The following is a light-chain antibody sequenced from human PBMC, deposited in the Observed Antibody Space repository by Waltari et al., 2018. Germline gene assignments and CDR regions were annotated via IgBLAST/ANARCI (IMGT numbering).Light chain of an antibody. Sequence: DIQMTQSPSSLSASVGDRVTITCRASENVNNYLNWYQQKPGKAPKLLIYKASTLQSGVPSRFSCSGSGTDYTFTISSLQSEDVATYYCQHNYGTPLYSFGQGTKVEIK. V-gene: IGKV1-39*01. CDR3: QHNYGTPLYS. CDR2: KAS. J-gene: IGKJ2*03. CDR1: ENVNNY.